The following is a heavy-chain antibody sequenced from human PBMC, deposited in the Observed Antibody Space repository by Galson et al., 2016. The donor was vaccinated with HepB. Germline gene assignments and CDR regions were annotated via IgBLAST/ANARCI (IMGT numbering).Heavy chain of an antibody. Sequence: SETLSLTCVVHGGTFSNYFWTWIRQTPGKGLEWIGAITHSGVTNYNPYLKSRVTISKDTSKNQFSLNLTSLTAADAAIYYCARAPPSSRLYKYFQHWGQGTLVTVSS. J-gene: IGHJ1*01. V-gene: IGHV4-34*01. D-gene: IGHD6-13*01. CDR1: GGTFSNYF. CDR3: ARAPPSSRLYKYFQH. CDR2: ITHSGVT.